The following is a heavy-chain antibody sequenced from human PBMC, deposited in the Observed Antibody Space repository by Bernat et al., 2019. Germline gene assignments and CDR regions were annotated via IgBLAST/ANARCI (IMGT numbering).Heavy chain of an antibody. CDR3: ASLKTFYNPVDY. D-gene: IGHD1-14*01. J-gene: IGHJ4*02. V-gene: IGHV5-51*01. CDR1: GYTFSNYW. Sequence: EVQLVQSGTEVKKPGESLKISCKGSGYTFSNYWIAWVRQMPGKGVEWMGIIYPGDSDTRYSPSFQGQVTISADKSISTAYLQWSGLQASDTALYYCASLKTFYNPVDYWGQGPLVPVSS. CDR2: IYPGDSDT.